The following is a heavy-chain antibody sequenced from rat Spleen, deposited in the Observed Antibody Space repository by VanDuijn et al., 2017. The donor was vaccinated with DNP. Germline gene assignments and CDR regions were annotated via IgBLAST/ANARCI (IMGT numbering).Heavy chain of an antibody. CDR2: ISYDGGST. D-gene: IGHD1-9*01. CDR3: ARYYGYNYWYFDF. Sequence: EVQLVESGGGLVLPGGSLKLSCAASGFTFSFYGMAWVRQAPKKGLEWVAYISYDGGSTYYGDSVKGRFTISRDNAKSTLYLQMNSLRSEDMATYYCARYYGYNYWYFDFWGPGTMVTVSS. J-gene: IGHJ1*01. CDR1: GFTFSFYG. V-gene: IGHV5-22*01.